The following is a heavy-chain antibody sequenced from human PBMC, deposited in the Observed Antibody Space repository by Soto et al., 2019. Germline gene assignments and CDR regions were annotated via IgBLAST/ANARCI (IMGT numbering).Heavy chain of an antibody. J-gene: IGHJ6*02. D-gene: IGHD2-15*01. V-gene: IGHV1-69*01. CDR1: GGTFSSYA. Sequence: QVQLVQSGAEVKKPGSSVKVSCTASGGTFSSYAISWVRQAPGQGLEWMGGIIPIFGTANYAQKFQGRVTITADESTSTADMELSSLRSEDTAVYYCARRGGGPQDIVVVVAATPYGMDVWGQGTTVTVSS. CDR3: ARRGGGPQDIVVVVAATPYGMDV. CDR2: IIPIFGTA.